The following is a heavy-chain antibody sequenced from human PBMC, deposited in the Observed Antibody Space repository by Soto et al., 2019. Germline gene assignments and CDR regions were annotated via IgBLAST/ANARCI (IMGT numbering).Heavy chain of an antibody. Sequence: SETLSLTCTVSGGSFSTSYWTWIRQSPGKGLVWFGYIIHYGSATYSPSLRSRVTISVDVSKNQFSLRLFSVTAADTAVYFCAAGEVGGSYAFYFEHRGQGRLVTVSS. V-gene: IGHV4-59*01. D-gene: IGHD3-16*01. CDR1: GGSFSTSY. CDR3: AAGEVGGSYAFYFEH. J-gene: IGHJ4*02. CDR2: IIHYGSA.